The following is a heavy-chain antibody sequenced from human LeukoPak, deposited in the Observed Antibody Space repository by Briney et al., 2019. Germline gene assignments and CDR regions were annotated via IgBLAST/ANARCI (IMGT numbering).Heavy chain of an antibody. D-gene: IGHD6-6*01. J-gene: IGHJ4*02. V-gene: IGHV3-48*01. CDR2: VSGRSNTI. CDR3: AKNTQYSGYYDC. CDR1: GFTFSSYS. Sequence: PGGSLRLSCAASGFTFSSYSMNWVRQAPGKGLEWVSYVSGRSNTISYADSVKGRFTNSRDNSKNTLYLQMNSLRAEDTAVYYCAKNTQYSGYYDCWGQGTLVAVSS.